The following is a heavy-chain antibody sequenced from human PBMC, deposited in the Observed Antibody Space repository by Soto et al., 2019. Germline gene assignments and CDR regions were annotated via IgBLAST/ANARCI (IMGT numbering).Heavy chain of an antibody. Sequence: QVQVVQSGAEVKKPGSSVKVSCKVSGYTLTNYGVTWVRQAPGQGLEWLGRVTPYKADTNSAQNLQGRVTMATDTSTNTAYLELRSLRSDDTAVYFCATDGPSNSGNLYAFDIWGQGTMVTVSA. CDR3: ATDGPSNSGNLYAFDI. V-gene: IGHV1-18*04. CDR2: VTPYKADT. J-gene: IGHJ3*02. D-gene: IGHD5-12*01. CDR1: GYTLTNYG.